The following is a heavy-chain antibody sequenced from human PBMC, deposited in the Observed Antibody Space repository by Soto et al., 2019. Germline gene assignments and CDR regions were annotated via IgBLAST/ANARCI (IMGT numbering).Heavy chain of an antibody. CDR1: GFTFSNYI. D-gene: IGHD3-10*01. J-gene: IGHJ4*02. Sequence: GALRLSCAASGFTFSNYIMHWVHQAPGKGLEWVAIILHDGNNKYYADSVKGRFTISRDNSKNTLYLQMNSLRTEDTAIYYCARDDEGGSYCDLGYWGQGT. CDR3: ARDDEGGSYCDLGY. V-gene: IGHV3-30-3*01. CDR2: ILHDGNNK.